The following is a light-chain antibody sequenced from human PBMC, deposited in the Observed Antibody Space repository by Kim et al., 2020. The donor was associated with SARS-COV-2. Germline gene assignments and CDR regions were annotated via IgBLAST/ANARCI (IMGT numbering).Light chain of an antibody. Sequence: EVVMTLSPATLSVSPGERVTLSCRASQSVGSNLAWYQQKPGQPPRLLIHAASTRATGVPARFSGSGSGTEFTLTISSLQSEDFAIYYCQQYYNWPPGTFGQGTKLEI. V-gene: IGKV3-15*01. CDR1: QSVGSN. CDR3: QQYYNWPPGT. J-gene: IGKJ2*02. CDR2: AAS.